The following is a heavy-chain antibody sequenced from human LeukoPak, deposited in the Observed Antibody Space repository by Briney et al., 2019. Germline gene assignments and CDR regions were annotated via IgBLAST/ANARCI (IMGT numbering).Heavy chain of an antibody. D-gene: IGHD5-24*01. Sequence: PSETLSLTCAVYGGSFSGYYWSWIRQPPGKGLEWIGEINHSGSTNYNPSLKSRVTISVDTSKNQFSLKLSSVTAADTAVYYCARGRGRWLQLRFSFDYWGQGTLVTVSS. CDR3: ARGRGRWLQLRFSFDY. J-gene: IGHJ4*02. CDR2: INHSGST. V-gene: IGHV4-34*01. CDR1: GGSFSGYY.